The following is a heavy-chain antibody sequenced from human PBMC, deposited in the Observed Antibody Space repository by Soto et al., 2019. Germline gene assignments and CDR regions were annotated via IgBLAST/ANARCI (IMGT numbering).Heavy chain of an antibody. J-gene: IGHJ5*02. CDR2: ITGGADNT. D-gene: IGHD6-19*01. V-gene: IGHV3-23*01. CDR3: AQGRLAVAAPYAWFDP. Sequence: EVKLLESGGDLVQPGGSLRLSCVASGFTYSSYAMSWVRQAPGKGLEWVSTITGGADNTHYADSVKGRFTISRDNSRNTVSLQMNSLRVEDTAVYHCAQGRLAVAAPYAWFDPWGLGTLVTVSS. CDR1: GFTYSSYA.